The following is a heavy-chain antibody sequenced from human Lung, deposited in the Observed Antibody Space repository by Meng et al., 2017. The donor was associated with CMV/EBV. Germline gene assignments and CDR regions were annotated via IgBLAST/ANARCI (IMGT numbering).Heavy chain of an antibody. J-gene: IGHJ3*02. CDR2: IRCDGSK. Sequence: GESLKISCAASGFGDYGMHWVRQAPGKGREWVAFIRCDGSKYYLDSVKGRFTISRDSTKNTVYLQMDSLRAEDAAVYHCAKDGGLPGTIFFAFDMWGQGAMVTVSS. D-gene: IGHD3-9*01. V-gene: IGHV3-30*02. CDR1: GFGDYG. CDR3: AKDGGLPGTIFFAFDM.